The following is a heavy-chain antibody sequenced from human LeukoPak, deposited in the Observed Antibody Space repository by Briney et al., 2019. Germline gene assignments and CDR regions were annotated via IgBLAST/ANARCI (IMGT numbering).Heavy chain of an antibody. J-gene: IGHJ4*02. Sequence: SETLSLTCTVSGGSISSSSYYWGWIRQPPGKGLEWIGSIYYSGSTYYNPSLKSRDTISVDTSNNQFSLKLSSVTAADTAVYYCARHGRALLWFGGLDWGQGTLVTVSS. CDR3: ARHGRALLWFGGLD. CDR2: IYYSGST. CDR1: GGSISSSSYY. V-gene: IGHV4-39*01. D-gene: IGHD3-10*01.